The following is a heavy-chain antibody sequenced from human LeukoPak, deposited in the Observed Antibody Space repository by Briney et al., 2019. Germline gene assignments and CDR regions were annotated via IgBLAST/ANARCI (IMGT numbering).Heavy chain of an antibody. CDR1: GDSFSSNTAA. J-gene: IGHJ1*01. CDR2: TFYRSKWSK. CDR3: VRGMRHTHGQYYFASSGPRTPWSLSSRGVPAPHFQ. V-gene: IGHV6-1*01. D-gene: IGHD2/OR15-2a*01. Sequence: SQTLSLTCAISGDSFSSNTAAWNWIRQSPSRGLEWLGRTFYRSKWSKEYAVSVKSRITINPDTSKNQFSLQLNSVTPEDTAVYYWVRGMRHTHGQYYFASSGPRTPWSLSSRGVPAPHFQ.